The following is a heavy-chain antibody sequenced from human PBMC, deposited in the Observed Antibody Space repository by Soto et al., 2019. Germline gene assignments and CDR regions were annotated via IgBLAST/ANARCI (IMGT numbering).Heavy chain of an antibody. CDR1: GFTFSSYA. CDR3: ATDATVTTIRYYYYMDV. Sequence: EVQLLESGGGLVQPGGSLRLSCAASGFTFSSYAMSWVRQAPGKGLEWVSAISGSGGSTYYADSVKGRFTIPRDNSKSTLYLQMNSLRAEDTAVYYCATDATVTTIRYYYYMDVWGKGTTVTVSS. CDR2: ISGSGGST. V-gene: IGHV3-23*01. D-gene: IGHD4-17*01. J-gene: IGHJ6*03.